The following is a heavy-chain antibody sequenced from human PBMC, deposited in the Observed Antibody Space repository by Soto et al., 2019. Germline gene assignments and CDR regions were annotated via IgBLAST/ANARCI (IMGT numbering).Heavy chain of an antibody. CDR3: ARDSRRGNYYYYGMDV. J-gene: IGHJ6*02. D-gene: IGHD3-10*01. CDR2: ISAYNGNT. V-gene: IGHV1-18*01. CDR1: GYTFTSYG. Sequence: ASVKVSCKASGYTFTSYGISWVRQAPGQGLEWMGWISAYNGNTNYAQKLQGRVTMTTDTSTSTAYMELRSLRSDDTAVYYCARDSRRGNYYYYGMDVWGQGTTVTVSS.